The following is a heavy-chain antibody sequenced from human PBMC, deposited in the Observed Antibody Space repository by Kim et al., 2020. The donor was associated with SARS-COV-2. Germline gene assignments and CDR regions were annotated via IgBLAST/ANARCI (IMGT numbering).Heavy chain of an antibody. V-gene: IGHV1-46*01. J-gene: IGHJ3*02. CDR2: INPSGGST. Sequence: ASVKVSCKASGYTFTSYYMHWVRQAPGQGLEWMGIINPSGGSTSYAQKFQGRVTMTRDTSTSTVYMELSSLRSEDTAMYYCARERVKERGTLLHDAFDIWGQGTMVTVSS. CDR3: ARERVKERGTLLHDAFDI. D-gene: IGHD7-27*01. CDR1: GYTFTSYY.